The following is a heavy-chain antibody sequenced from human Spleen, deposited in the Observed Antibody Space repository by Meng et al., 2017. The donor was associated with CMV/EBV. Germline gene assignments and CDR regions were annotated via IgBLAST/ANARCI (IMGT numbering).Heavy chain of an antibody. CDR2: INHSGST. CDR3: ARGYDSSGYYDY. J-gene: IGHJ4*02. Sequence: SETLSLTCAVYGGSFSGYYWSWIRQPPGKGLEWIGEINHSGSTNYNPSLKSRVTISVDTPKNQFSLKLSSVTAADTAVYYCARGYDSSGYYDYWGQGTLVTVSS. D-gene: IGHD3-22*01. CDR1: GGSFSGYY. V-gene: IGHV4-34*01.